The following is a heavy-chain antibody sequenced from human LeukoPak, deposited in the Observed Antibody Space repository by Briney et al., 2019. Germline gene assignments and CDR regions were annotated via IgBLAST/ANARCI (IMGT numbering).Heavy chain of an antibody. Sequence: PGGSLRLSCAASGFTFSSYAMSWVRQAPGKGLEWVAVISYDGSNKYYADSVKGRFTISRDNSKNTLYLQMNSLRAEDTAVYYCARGVTMVRGTLWGMDVWGQGTTVTVSS. V-gene: IGHV3-30-3*01. J-gene: IGHJ6*02. CDR1: GFTFSSYA. D-gene: IGHD3-10*01. CDR3: ARGVTMVRGTLWGMDV. CDR2: ISYDGSNK.